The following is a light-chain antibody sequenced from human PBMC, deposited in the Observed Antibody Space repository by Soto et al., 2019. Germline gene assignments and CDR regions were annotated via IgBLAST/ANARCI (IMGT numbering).Light chain of an antibody. J-gene: IGKJ1*01. CDR3: QQYMNYAT. CDR1: QSISIW. V-gene: IGKV1-5*01. Sequence: DIQMTQSPSTLSAYIGDRVTFTCRASQSISIWLAWYQQKPGKAPKLLIYDASSLQSDVPSRFSGSGSGTEFTLTISALQTDDFASYYCQQYMNYATFGQGTKVDIK. CDR2: DAS.